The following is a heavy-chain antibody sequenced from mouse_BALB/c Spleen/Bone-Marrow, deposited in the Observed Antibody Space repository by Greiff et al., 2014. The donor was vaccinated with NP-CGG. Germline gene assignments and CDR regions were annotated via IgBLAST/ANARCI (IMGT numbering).Heavy chain of an antibody. CDR1: GYVFSTYW. CDR3: ARGGISVDY. J-gene: IGHJ2*01. CDR2: IYPGDGDT. Sequence: VQLVESGAELVRPGSSVKISCKSSGYVFSTYWINWVKQRPGQGLEWIGQIYPGDGDTDLNGKFKDKATLTADESSNTAYMQLSSLTSEDSAVYFCARGGISVDYWGQGTTLTVSS. V-gene: IGHV1-80*01.